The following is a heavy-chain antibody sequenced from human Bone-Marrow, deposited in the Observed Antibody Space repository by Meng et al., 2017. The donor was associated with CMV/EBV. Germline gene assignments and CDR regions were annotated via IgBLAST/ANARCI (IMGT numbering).Heavy chain of an antibody. CDR2: ISSSGSTI. CDR1: GFTFSDYY. V-gene: IGHV3-11*01. CDR3: AREFAPRTYYYGMDV. Sequence: SLKISCAASGFTFSDYYMSWIRQAPGKGLEWVSYISSSGSTIYYEDSVKGRFTISRDSANNSLYLQMNSLRAEDTAVYYCAREFAPRTYYYGMDVWGQGSTVNVSS. D-gene: IGHD1-14*01. J-gene: IGHJ6*02.